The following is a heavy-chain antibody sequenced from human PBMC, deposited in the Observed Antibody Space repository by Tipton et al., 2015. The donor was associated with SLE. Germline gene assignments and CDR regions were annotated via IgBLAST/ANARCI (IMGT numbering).Heavy chain of an antibody. CDR1: GYSISNSNW. CDR3: ARNGGSYYMYFNL. CDR2: IYYSGST. D-gene: IGHD1-26*01. J-gene: IGHJ2*01. Sequence: GQVKPSDTLSLTCAVSGYSISNSNWWAWIRQPPGKGLEWIGYIYYSGSTFYNPSLKSRVTMSVDTSKNQFSLKLSSVTAADTAVYYCARNGGSYYMYFNLWGRGTLVTVSS. V-gene: IGHV4-28*01.